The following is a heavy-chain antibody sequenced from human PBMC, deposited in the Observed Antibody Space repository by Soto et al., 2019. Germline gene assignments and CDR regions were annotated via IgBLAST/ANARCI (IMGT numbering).Heavy chain of an antibody. D-gene: IGHD1-26*01. CDR1: GGSFSGYY. J-gene: IGHJ4*02. CDR3: AGDSGSYWRRFDY. CDR2: INHSGST. V-gene: IGHV4-34*01. Sequence: SETLSLTCAVYGGSFSGYYWSWIRHPPGKGLEWIGEINHSGSTNYNPSLKSRVTISVDTSKNQFSLKLSSVTAADTAVYYCAGDSGSYWRRFDYWGQGTLVTVSS.